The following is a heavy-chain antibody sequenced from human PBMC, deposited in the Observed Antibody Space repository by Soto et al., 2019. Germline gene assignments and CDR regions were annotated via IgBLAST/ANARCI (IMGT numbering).Heavy chain of an antibody. Sequence: SVQVSGKASGGTFINSVISWLRQAPGQGLEWMGGIVPIFGTANYAQRFRGRATITADESTNTAYLDLSSLRSGDTAVYYCAREGGTYSLDSWGQGTQVTVSS. D-gene: IGHD2-15*01. CDR1: GGTFINSV. V-gene: IGHV1-69*13. CDR2: IVPIFGTA. CDR3: AREGGTYSLDS. J-gene: IGHJ4*02.